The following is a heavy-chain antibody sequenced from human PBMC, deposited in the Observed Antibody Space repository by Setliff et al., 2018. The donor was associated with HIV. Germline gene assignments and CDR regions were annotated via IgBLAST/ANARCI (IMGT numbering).Heavy chain of an antibody. CDR3: VRGVTRDLSGYYRDEYIKH. Sequence: GASAKLSCQASGYRLNTYGIAWVRQAPGQGLEWMGWIRPYNGDTGFAQSLQGGVTLTTDTSTNPAYMEMRTLRSDDTAIYYCVRGVTRDLSGYYRDEYIKHWGQGTPVTVSS. V-gene: IGHV1-18*01. J-gene: IGHJ1*01. CDR1: GYRLNTYG. D-gene: IGHD3-22*01. CDR2: IRPYNGDT.